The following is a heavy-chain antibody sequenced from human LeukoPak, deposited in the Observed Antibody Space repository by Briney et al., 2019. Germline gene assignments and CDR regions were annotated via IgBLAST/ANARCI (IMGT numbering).Heavy chain of an antibody. CDR2: IKSKTDGGTT. CDR3: TTDYYDSNLTEH. CDR1: GFTFSSYG. Sequence: PGGSLRLSCAASGFTFSSYGMHWVRQAPGEGLEWVGRIKSKTDGGTTDYAAPVKGRFTISRDDSKNTLYLQMNSLKTEDTAVYYCTTDYYDSNLTEHWGQGTLVTVSS. D-gene: IGHD3-22*01. J-gene: IGHJ1*01. V-gene: IGHV3-15*01.